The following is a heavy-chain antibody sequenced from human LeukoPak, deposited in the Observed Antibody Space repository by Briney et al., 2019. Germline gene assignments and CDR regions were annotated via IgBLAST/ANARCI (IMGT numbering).Heavy chain of an antibody. CDR1: GFTFSSYV. D-gene: IGHD2-15*01. Sequence: GGSLRLSCAASGFTFSSYVMSWVRQAPGKGLEWVANIKQDGSEKYYVDSVKGRFTISRDNAKNSLYLQMNSLRAEDTAVYYCARDNVVVVAATFWRYYGMDVWGQGTTVTVSS. CDR2: IKQDGSEK. V-gene: IGHV3-7*01. CDR3: ARDNVVVVAATFWRYYGMDV. J-gene: IGHJ6*02.